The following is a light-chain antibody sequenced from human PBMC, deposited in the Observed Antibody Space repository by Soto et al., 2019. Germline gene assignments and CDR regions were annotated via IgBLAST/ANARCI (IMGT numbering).Light chain of an antibody. Sequence: QSALTQHAYVSGSPGQSITISCTGTSSDVGGYNYVSWYQQHPGKAPKLMIYDVSNRPSGVSNRFSGSKSGNTASLTISGLQAEDEADYYCSSYTSSSSYVFGTGTKVTVL. J-gene: IGLJ1*01. CDR1: SSDVGGYNY. CDR2: DVS. CDR3: SSYTSSSSYV. V-gene: IGLV2-14*01.